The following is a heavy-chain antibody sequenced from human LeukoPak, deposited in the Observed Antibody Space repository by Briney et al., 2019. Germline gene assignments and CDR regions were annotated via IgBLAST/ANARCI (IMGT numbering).Heavy chain of an antibody. V-gene: IGHV1-18*01. CDR1: GYTFTSYG. D-gene: IGHD3-10*01. J-gene: IGHJ4*02. CDR2: ISAYNGNT. CDR3: ATRITMVRGVKEDPEFDY. Sequence: GASVTVSRKASGYTFTSYGFCWVRQAPGQGLEGMGWISAYNGNTNYAQNLQGRVTMTTDTSTSTAYMELRSLRSDDTAVYYCATRITMVRGVKEDPEFDYWGQGTLVTVSS.